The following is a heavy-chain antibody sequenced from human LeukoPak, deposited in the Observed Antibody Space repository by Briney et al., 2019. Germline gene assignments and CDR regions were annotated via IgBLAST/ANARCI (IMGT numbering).Heavy chain of an antibody. V-gene: IGHV1-69*05. D-gene: IGHD3-16*02. CDR3: AIGLRLGELSLYQPFDY. CDR1: GGTFSSYA. J-gene: IGHJ4*02. CDR2: IIPIFGTA. Sequence: ASVKVSCKASGGTFSSYAISWVRQAPGQGLEWMGRIIPIFGTANYAQKFRGRVTITTDESTSTAYMELSSLRSEDTAVYYCAIGLRLGELSLYQPFDYWGQGTLVTVSS.